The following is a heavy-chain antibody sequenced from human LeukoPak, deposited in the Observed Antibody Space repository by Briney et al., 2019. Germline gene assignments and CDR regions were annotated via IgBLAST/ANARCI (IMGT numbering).Heavy chain of an antibody. CDR1: GFTFNNYA. Sequence: GGSLRLSCATSGFTFNNYAIYWVRQAPGKGLEWVSGISGSGGNTYYADSVKGRFSVSRDNSRNTVFLQMHSLRAEDTALYYCAKTTAGYSSGRYPGWPIDYWGQGTLVTVSS. D-gene: IGHD6-19*01. CDR2: ISGSGGNT. V-gene: IGHV3-23*01. J-gene: IGHJ4*02. CDR3: AKTTAGYSSGRYPGWPIDY.